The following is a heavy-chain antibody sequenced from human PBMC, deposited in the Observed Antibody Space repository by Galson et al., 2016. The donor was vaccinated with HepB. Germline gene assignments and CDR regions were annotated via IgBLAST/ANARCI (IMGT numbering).Heavy chain of an antibody. CDR1: TFSSYS. D-gene: IGHD1-26*01. V-gene: IGHV3-21*01. CDR2: ISSSGTYI. J-gene: IGHJ3*02. CDR3: ARGKEWEDAFDI. Sequence: TFSSYSVNWVRQAPGKGLEWVSSISSSGTYIYYADSVKGRFTISRDNAKRSLYLQMNSLRAEDTAVYYCARGKEWEDAFDIWGQGTMVTVSS.